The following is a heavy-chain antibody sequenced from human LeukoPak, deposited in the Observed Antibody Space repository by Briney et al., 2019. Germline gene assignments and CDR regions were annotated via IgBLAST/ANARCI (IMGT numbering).Heavy chain of an antibody. Sequence: GGSLRLSCAASGFTFSSYGMHWVRQAPGKGLEWVAVISYGGSNKYYADSVKGRFTISRDNSKNTLYLQMNSLRAEDTAVYYCAKGPRYSGYLPLNYWGQGTLVTVSS. CDR1: GFTFSSYG. CDR3: AKGPRYSGYLPLNY. V-gene: IGHV3-30*18. D-gene: IGHD5-12*01. J-gene: IGHJ4*02. CDR2: ISYGGSNK.